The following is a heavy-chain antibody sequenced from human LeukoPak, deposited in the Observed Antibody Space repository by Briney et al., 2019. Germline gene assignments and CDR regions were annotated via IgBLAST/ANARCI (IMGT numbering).Heavy chain of an antibody. CDR3: ARQMTTNYYHYYGMDV. D-gene: IGHD5-24*01. J-gene: IGHJ6*02. V-gene: IGHV4-59*01. Sequence: SETLSLTCTVSGVSISSYYWSWIRQPPGKGLEWIGYSHYSGDTHYNSSLKSRVTISVDTSKNQLSLNLTSVTAADTAVYYCARQMTTNYYHYYGMDVWGQGTTVTVSS. CDR1: GVSISSYY. CDR2: SHYSGDT.